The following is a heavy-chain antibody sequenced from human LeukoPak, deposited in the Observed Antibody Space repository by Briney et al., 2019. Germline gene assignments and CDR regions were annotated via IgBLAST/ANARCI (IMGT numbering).Heavy chain of an antibody. CDR1: GFTFSSYG. CDR3: AKRRRAAAAGGEFDY. V-gene: IGHV3-30*02. D-gene: IGHD6-13*01. J-gene: IGHJ4*02. CDR2: IRYDGSNK. Sequence: GGSLRLSCAASGFTFSSYGMHWVRQAPGKGLEWVAFIRYDGSNKYYADSVKGRFTISRDNSKNTLYLQMNSLRAEDTAVYYCAKRRRAAAAGGEFDYWGQGTLVTVSS.